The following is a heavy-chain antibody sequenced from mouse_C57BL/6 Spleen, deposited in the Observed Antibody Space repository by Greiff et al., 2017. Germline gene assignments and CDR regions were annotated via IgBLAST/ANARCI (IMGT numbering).Heavy chain of an antibody. V-gene: IGHV14-3*01. D-gene: IGHD4-1*01. CDR3: ASPGTLSSYAMDY. J-gene: IGHJ4*01. CDR1: GYNIKNTS. Sequence: EVQLLESVAELVRPGASVKLSCTASGYNIKNTSMHWVKQRPEQGLEWIGRIDPANGHTKYAQKFQGKATMTADTSSSTAYLQRSSLISEDTAIYYCASPGTLSSYAMDYWGQGTSVTVSS. CDR2: IDPANGHT.